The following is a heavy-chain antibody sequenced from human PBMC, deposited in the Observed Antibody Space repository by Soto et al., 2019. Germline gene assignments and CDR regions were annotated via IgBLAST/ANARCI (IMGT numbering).Heavy chain of an antibody. D-gene: IGHD3-10*01. V-gene: IGHV1-69*13. CDR2: IIPIFGTA. J-gene: IGHJ6*02. CDR3: ARNYYGSGSYYKDGMDV. Sequence: SVKVSCKASGGTFSSYAISWVRQAPGQGLEWMGGIIPIFGTANYAQKFQGRVTITADESTSTAYMELSSLRSEGTAVYYCARNYYGSGSYYKDGMDVWGQGTTVTVS. CDR1: GGTFSSYA.